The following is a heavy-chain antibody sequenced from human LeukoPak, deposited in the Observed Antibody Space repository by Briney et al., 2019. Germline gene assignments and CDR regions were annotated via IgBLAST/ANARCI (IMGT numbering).Heavy chain of an antibody. CDR3: ARVYSSGWYNLDY. Sequence: SETLSLTCTVSGGSISSSSYYWGWIRQPPGKGLEWIGSIYYSGSTYYNPSLKSRVTISVDTSKNQFSLKLSSVTAADTAVYYCARVYSSGWYNLDYWAREPRSPSPQ. V-gene: IGHV4-39*01. CDR1: GGSISSSSYY. CDR2: IYYSGST. J-gene: IGHJ4*02. D-gene: IGHD6-19*01.